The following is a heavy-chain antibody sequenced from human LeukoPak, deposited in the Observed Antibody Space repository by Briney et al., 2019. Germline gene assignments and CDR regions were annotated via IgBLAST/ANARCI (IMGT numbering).Heavy chain of an antibody. CDR1: GFTVSSNY. CDR3: ARDSKLYSGYDNAYYGMDV. D-gene: IGHD5-12*01. CDR2: IYSGGST. Sequence: PGGSLRLSCAASGFTVSSNYMSWVRQAPGEGLEWVSVIYSGGSTYYADSVKGRFTISRDNSKNTLYLQMNSLRAEDTAVYYCARDSKLYSGYDNAYYGMDVWGQGTTVTVSS. J-gene: IGHJ6*02. V-gene: IGHV3-66*01.